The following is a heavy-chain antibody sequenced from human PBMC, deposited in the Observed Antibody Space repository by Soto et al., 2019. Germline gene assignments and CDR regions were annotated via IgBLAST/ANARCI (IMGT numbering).Heavy chain of an antibody. J-gene: IGHJ6*03. D-gene: IGHD3-3*01. V-gene: IGHV4-4*02. CDR3: ASGGYYFYMDV. CDR2: INHSGST. CDR1: GGSISISNW. Sequence: QVQLQESGPGLVKPSETLSLTCAVSGGSISISNWWSWVRQTPGKGLEWIWQINHSGSTNYSPSLTSRVTISVDKSKNRFSLKTNSVTVADSAVYYCASGGYYFYMDVWGKGTTVTVSS.